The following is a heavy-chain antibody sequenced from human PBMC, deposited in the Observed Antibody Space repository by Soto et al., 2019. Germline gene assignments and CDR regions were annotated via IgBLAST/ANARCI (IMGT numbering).Heavy chain of an antibody. J-gene: IGHJ4*02. CDR2: LSGSGGST. Sequence: VGSLRLSCAASGFSFHTYAMGWGRQAPGKGLEWVSSLSGSGGSTNYADSVKGRFTISRDNSKDILYLQMNNLRAEDTAMYYCAKDLRDWGFFDYWGLGTLVTVSS. D-gene: IGHD3-16*01. CDR3: AKDLRDWGFFDY. V-gene: IGHV3-23*01. CDR1: GFSFHTYA.